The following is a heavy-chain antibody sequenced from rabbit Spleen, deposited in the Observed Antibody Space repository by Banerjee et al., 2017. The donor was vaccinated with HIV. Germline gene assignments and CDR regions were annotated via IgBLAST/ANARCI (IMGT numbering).Heavy chain of an antibody. J-gene: IGHJ4*01. Sequence: QEQLEESGGDLVKPEASLTLTCTASGFSFSSSYWICWVRQAPGKGLEWIACINTGSSGSTYYASWAKGRFTITRSTSLNTVTLQLNSLTAADTATYFCARDLAGVIGWNFYLWGQGTLVTVS. CDR2: INTGSSGST. CDR3: ARDLAGVIGWNFYL. D-gene: IGHD4-1*01. V-gene: IGHV1S45*01. CDR1: GFSFSSSYW.